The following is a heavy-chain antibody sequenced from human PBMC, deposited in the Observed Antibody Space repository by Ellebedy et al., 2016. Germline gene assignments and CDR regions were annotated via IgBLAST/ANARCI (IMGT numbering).Heavy chain of an antibody. D-gene: IGHD3-22*01. CDR2: ISSSSSYI. V-gene: IGHV3-21*01. CDR1: GFTFSSYS. CDR3: ARENDSSGCEIDY. J-gene: IGHJ4*02. Sequence: GESLKISXAASGFTFSSYSMNWVRQAPGKGLEWVSSISSSSSYIYYADSVKGRFTISRDNAKNSLYLQMNSLRAEDTAVYYCARENDSSGCEIDYWGQGTLVTVSS.